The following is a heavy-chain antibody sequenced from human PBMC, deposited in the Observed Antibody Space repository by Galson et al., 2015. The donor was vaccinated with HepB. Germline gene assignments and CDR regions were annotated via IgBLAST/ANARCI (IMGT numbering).Heavy chain of an antibody. Sequence: ETLSLTCAVYGGSFSGYYWSWIRQPPGKGLEWIGEINHSGSTNYNPSLKSRVTISVDTSKNQFSLKLSSVTAADTAVYYCARLNWGSRDYWGQGTLVTVSS. V-gene: IGHV4-34*01. CDR1: GGSFSGYY. D-gene: IGHD7-27*01. CDR2: INHSGST. J-gene: IGHJ4*02. CDR3: ARLNWGSRDY.